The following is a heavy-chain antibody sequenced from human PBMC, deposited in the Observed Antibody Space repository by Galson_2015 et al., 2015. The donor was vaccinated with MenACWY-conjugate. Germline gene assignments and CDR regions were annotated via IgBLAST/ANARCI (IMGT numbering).Heavy chain of an antibody. CDR3: ARGGYYDSSGFDI. D-gene: IGHD3-22*01. CDR1: GFTFSSYW. CDR2: IKQDGSEK. J-gene: IGHJ3*02. Sequence: SLRLSCAASGFTFSSYWMSWVRQAPGKGLEWVANIKQDGSEKYYVDSAKGRFTISRDNAKNSLYQQMNSLRAEDTAVYYCARGGYYDSSGFDIWGQGTMVTVSS. V-gene: IGHV3-7*03.